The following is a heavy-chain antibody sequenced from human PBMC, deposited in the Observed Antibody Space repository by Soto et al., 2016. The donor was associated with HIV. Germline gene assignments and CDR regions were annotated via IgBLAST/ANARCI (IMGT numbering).Heavy chain of an antibody. D-gene: IGHD1-26*01. CDR2: INSDGSST. CDR3: AREGQWELLGRSFDY. V-gene: IGHV3-74*01. J-gene: IGHJ4*02. Sequence: EVQLVESGGGLVQPGGSLRLSCAASGFTFSSYWMHWVRQAPGKGLVWVSRINSDGSSTSYADSVKGRFTISRDNAKNTLYLQMNSLRAEDTAVYYCAREGQWELLGRSFDYWGQGTLVTVSS. CDR1: GFTFSSYW.